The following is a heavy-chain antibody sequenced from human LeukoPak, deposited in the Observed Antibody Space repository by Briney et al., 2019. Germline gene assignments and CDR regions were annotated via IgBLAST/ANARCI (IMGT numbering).Heavy chain of an antibody. J-gene: IGHJ4*02. CDR2: INPSGGST. CDR3: ARDRSLVTAVSGSMNY. V-gene: IGHV1-46*01. D-gene: IGHD6-19*01. Sequence: ASVKVSCKASGYTFTSYYMHWVRRAPGQGLEWMGIINPSGGSTSNAQKFQGRVTMTRDTSTSTVYMELSSLRSEDTAAYYSARDRSLVTAVSGSMNYWGQGTLVTVSS. CDR1: GYTFTSYY.